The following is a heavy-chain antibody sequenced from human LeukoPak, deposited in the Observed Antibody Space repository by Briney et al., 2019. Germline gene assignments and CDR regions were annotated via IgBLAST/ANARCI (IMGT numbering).Heavy chain of an antibody. CDR2: LYWDGDS. CDR1: GFSFTTSGVG. V-gene: IGHV2-5*02. CDR3: AHSLGRSKDYYYMDV. D-gene: IGHD4-11*01. Sequence: SGPTLVNPTQTLTLTCAFSGFSFTTSGVGVACIRQPPGKALEWLALLYWDGDSRYSLSLKNRLTITKDTAKNQVVLTMTNMDPVDTATYFCAHSLGRSKDYYYMDVWGKGTTVTVSS. J-gene: IGHJ6*03.